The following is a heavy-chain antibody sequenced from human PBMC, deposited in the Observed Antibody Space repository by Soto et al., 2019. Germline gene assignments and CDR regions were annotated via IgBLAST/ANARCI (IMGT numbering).Heavy chain of an antibody. CDR1: GFTFSNAW. Sequence: EVQLVESGGGLVKLGGSLRLSCAASGFTFSNAWMNWVRQAPGKGLEWVGRIKSKTDGGTTDYAAPVKGRFTISRDDSKNTLYLQINSLKIEDTALYYCTTDPTGGWFDPWGQGTLVTVSS. D-gene: IGHD4-17*01. J-gene: IGHJ5*02. V-gene: IGHV3-15*07. CDR3: TTDPTGGWFDP. CDR2: IKSKTDGGTT.